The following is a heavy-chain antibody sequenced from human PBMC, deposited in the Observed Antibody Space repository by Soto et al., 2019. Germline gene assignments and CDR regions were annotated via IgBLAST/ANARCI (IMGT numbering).Heavy chain of an antibody. CDR3: AGGKNYPVPFDY. D-gene: IGHD2-15*01. Sequence: QVQLQESGPGLVKPSQTLSLTCTVSGASISSGGYYWSWIRQHPGKGLEWIGYIYYTETTFYNPSLKSRVFMSLDTSKNHFSLNLSPVTAADTAVFYCAGGKNYPVPFDYWGQGTLVTASS. J-gene: IGHJ4*02. CDR2: IYYTETT. V-gene: IGHV4-31*03. CDR1: GASISSGGYY.